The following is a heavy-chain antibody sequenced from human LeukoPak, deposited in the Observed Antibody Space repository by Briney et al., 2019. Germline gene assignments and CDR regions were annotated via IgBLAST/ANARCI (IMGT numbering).Heavy chain of an antibody. Sequence: ASVKVSCKASGYTFTSYGISWVRQAPGQGLEWMGWISAYNGNTNYAQKLQGRVTMTTDTSTSTAYMELRSLRSDDTAVYYCARWIGNRGYCSSTSCHNWFDPWGQGTLVTVSS. V-gene: IGHV1-18*01. D-gene: IGHD2-2*01. CDR1: GYTFTSYG. J-gene: IGHJ5*02. CDR3: ARWIGNRGYCSSTSCHNWFDP. CDR2: ISAYNGNT.